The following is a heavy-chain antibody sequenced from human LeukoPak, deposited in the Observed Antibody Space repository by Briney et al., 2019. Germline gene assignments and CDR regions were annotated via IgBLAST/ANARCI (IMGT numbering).Heavy chain of an antibody. V-gene: IGHV3-7*05. J-gene: IGHJ5*02. CDR1: GFTFSDSW. Sequence: GGSLRLSCAASGFTFSDSWMTWVRQAPGKGLEWVANIEQDGSEKNYVDSVKGRFTIPRDNAKNSLYLQMNSLRAEDTAVYYCARGHGWFDPWGQGTLVTVSS. CDR3: ARGHGWFDP. CDR2: IEQDGSEK.